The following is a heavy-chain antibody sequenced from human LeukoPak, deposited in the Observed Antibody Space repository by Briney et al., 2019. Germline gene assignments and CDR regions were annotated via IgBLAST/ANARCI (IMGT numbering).Heavy chain of an antibody. CDR1: GYTFTSYG. V-gene: IGHV1-18*01. CDR3: ARDHGDYANGDDDY. Sequence: ASVKVSCKASGYTFTSYGISWVRQASGQGLEWMGWISAYNGNTNYAQKLQGRVTMTTDTSTSTAYMELRSLRSDDTAVYYCARDHGDYANGDDDYWGQGTLVTVSS. CDR2: ISAYNGNT. J-gene: IGHJ4*02. D-gene: IGHD4-17*01.